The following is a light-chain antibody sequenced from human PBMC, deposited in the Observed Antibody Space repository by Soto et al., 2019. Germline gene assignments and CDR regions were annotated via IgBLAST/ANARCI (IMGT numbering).Light chain of an antibody. CDR1: SSDVGGYEY. J-gene: IGLJ7*01. V-gene: IGLV2-14*01. CDR2: EVS. CDR3: TSYTSSSTLV. Sequence: QSVPTQPASVSGSPGQSITISCTGTSSDVGGYEYVSWYQHQSGKVPKLMIYEVSNRPSGVSNRFSGSKSGNTASLTISGLQAEDEADYYCTSYTSSSTLVYGGGTQLTVL.